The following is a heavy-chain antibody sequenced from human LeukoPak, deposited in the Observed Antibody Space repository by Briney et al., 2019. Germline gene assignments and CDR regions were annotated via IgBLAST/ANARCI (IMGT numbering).Heavy chain of an antibody. CDR2: IYYSGST. CDR1: GGSISSYY. J-gene: IGHJ4*02. CDR3: ARSRDYGGNRNYFDY. Sequence: SEALSLTCTVSGGSISSYYWSWIRQPPGKGLEWIGYIYYSGSTNYNPSLKSRVTISVDTSKNQFSLKLSSVTAADTAVYYCARSRDYGGNRNYFDYWGQGTLVTVSS. D-gene: IGHD4-23*01. V-gene: IGHV4-59*01.